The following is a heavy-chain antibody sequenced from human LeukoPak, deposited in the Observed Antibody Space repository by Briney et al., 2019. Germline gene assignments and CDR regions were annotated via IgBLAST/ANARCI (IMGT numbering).Heavy chain of an antibody. CDR2: INHSGST. D-gene: IGHD5-18*01. CDR1: GGSFSGYY. Sequence: SETLSPTCAVYGGSFSGYYWSWIRQPPGKGLEWIGEINHSGSTNYNPSLKSRVTISVDTSKNQFSLKLSSVTAADTAVYYCARAPKGYGIYYLDYWGQGTLVTVSS. CDR3: ARAPKGYGIYYLDY. J-gene: IGHJ4*02. V-gene: IGHV4-34*01.